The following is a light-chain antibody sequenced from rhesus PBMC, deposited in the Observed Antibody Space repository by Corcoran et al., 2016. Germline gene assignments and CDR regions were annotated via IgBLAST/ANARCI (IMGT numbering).Light chain of an antibody. Sequence: DIQMTQSPSSLSASVGDRVTITCQASQSLSNYLNWYQQKPGKIPKLLIYRASSLQSGIPSRFSGSGSGTVFTLTISSLHPGDLSIYSCQQGYSYPSSFGQGTKVEIK. CDR2: RAS. J-gene: IGKJ2*01. V-gene: IGKV1S9*01. CDR1: QSLSNY. CDR3: QQGYSYPSS.